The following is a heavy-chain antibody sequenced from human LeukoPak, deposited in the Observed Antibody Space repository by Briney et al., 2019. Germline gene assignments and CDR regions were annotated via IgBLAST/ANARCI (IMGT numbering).Heavy chain of an antibody. D-gene: IGHD3-16*01. CDR1: GGSISNYY. V-gene: IGHV4-59*12. CDR3: ARSLGAFDI. CDR2: IYYTGNT. J-gene: IGHJ3*02. Sequence: SETLSLTCTVSGGSISNYYWNWIRQPPGKGLEWIGYIYYTGNTNYNPSLKSRVTISVDTSKNQFSLKLSSVTAADTAVYYCARSLGAFDIWGQGTMVTVSS.